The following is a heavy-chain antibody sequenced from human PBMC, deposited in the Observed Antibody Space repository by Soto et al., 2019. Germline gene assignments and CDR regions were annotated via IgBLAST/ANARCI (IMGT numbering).Heavy chain of an antibody. D-gene: IGHD6-6*01. Sequence: QVQLVQSGAEVKKPGASVKVSCKASGYTFTSYGISWVRQAPGQGLEWMGWISAYNGNTNYAQKLQGRVTMTKATSRRTAYMQLRSLGSDDTAVYYCASGLGDSSSGSWGQGTLVTVSS. V-gene: IGHV1-18*01. CDR3: ASGLGDSSSGS. J-gene: IGHJ4*02. CDR2: ISAYNGNT. CDR1: GYTFTSYG.